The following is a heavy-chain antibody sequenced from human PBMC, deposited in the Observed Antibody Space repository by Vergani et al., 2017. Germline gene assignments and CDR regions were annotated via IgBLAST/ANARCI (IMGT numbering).Heavy chain of an antibody. CDR3: ASSTRYYDSSGYTPWAFDI. J-gene: IGHJ3*02. CDR1: GSSISSGDYY. Sequence: QVQLQESGPGLVKPSQTLSLTCTVSGSSISSGDYYWSWIRQPPGKGLEWIGYIYYSGSTYYKPSLKSRVTISVDTSKNQFSLKLSSVTAADTAVYYCASSTRYYDSSGYTPWAFDIWGQGTMVTVSS. CDR2: IYYSGST. V-gene: IGHV4-30-4*08. D-gene: IGHD3-22*01.